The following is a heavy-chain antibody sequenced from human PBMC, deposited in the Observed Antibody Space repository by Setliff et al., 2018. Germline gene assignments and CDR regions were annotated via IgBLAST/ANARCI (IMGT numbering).Heavy chain of an antibody. CDR3: ASHPRVTIFGVVAFDY. Sequence: SETLSLTCTVSGGSISRYHWGWIRQPPGQGLEWIARIHYSENTYYNPSLKSLVTISVDTSQNQFSLKLSSVTAADTAAYYCASHPRVTIFGVVAFDYWGQGILVTVSS. J-gene: IGHJ4*02. CDR2: IHYSENT. V-gene: IGHV4-39*01. CDR1: GGSISRYH. D-gene: IGHD3-3*01.